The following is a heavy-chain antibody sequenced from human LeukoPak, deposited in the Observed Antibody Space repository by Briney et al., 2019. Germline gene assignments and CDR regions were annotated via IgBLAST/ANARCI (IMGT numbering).Heavy chain of an antibody. CDR1: GGTFSSYA. CDR3: ARAGTGTTLIDFDY. CDR2: IIPIFGTA. J-gene: IGHJ4*02. Sequence: GASVKVSCKASGGTFSSYAISWVRQAPGQGLEWMGGIIPIFGTANYAQKFQGRVTMTRDTSISTAYMELSRLRSDDTAVYYCARAGTGTTLIDFDYWGQGTLVTVSS. V-gene: IGHV1-69*05. D-gene: IGHD1-1*01.